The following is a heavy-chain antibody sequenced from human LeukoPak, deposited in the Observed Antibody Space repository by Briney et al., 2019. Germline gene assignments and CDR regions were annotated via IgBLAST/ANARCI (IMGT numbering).Heavy chain of an antibody. CDR3: ARGGEDIVVVPAAPY. J-gene: IGHJ4*02. D-gene: IGHD2-2*01. V-gene: IGHV3-7*01. Sequence: PGGSLRLSCAASGFTFSSYWMSWVRQAPGKGLEWVANIKQDGSEKYYVDSVKGRFTISRDNAKNSLYLQMNSLRAEDTAVYYCARGGEDIVVVPAAPYWGQGTLVTVSS. CDR2: IKQDGSEK. CDR1: GFTFSSYW.